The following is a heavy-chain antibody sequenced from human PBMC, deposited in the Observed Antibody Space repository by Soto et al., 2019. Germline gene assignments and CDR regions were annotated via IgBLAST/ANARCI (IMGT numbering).Heavy chain of an antibody. CDR2: IWSDGSNK. CDR1: GLIFTSHG. V-gene: IGHV3-33*01. J-gene: IGHJ4*01. D-gene: IGHD3-10*01. Sequence: RGSLRLSCAASGLIFTSHGMHWVRRAPGTGLEWVAFIWSDGSNKYYSDSVKGRFTISRDDSKNTLYLQMNSLRAEDKAVYYCARDRGVTYLDSWGQGTLVTLS. CDR3: ARDRGVTYLDS.